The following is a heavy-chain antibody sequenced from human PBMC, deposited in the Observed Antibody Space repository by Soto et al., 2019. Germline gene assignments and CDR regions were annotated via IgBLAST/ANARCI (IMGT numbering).Heavy chain of an antibody. CDR2: VRGDFVTT. D-gene: IGHD1-26*01. Sequence: PWWSLRLSCSPSVFTFSDHAMHWVRQAPGEGLEWVSGVRGDFVTTPYADSVKGRFTISRDNSKNTLYLKMNSLRAEDTAIYYAVKEGKMGVEGFDFWGQGTLVTSPQ. J-gene: IGHJ4*02. CDR3: VKEGKMGVEGFDF. V-gene: IGHV3-23*01. CDR1: VFTFSDHA.